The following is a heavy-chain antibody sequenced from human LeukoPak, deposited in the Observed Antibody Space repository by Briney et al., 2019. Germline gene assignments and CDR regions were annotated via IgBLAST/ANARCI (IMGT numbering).Heavy chain of an antibody. J-gene: IGHJ3*02. V-gene: IGHV3-7*01. D-gene: IGHD3-9*01. CDR1: GITFSPYL. CDR2: IKQDGSEK. CDR3: AADIFDAFDI. Sequence: GSLRLSCAASGITFSPYLMHWVRQAPGKGLEWVANIKQDGSEKYYVDSVKGRFTISSDNARTSLYLQMNSLRAEDTAVYYCAADIFDAFDIWGQGTMVTVSS.